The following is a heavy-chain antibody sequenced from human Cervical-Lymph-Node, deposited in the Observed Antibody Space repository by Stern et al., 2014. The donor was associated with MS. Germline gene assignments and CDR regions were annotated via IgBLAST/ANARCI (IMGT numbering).Heavy chain of an antibody. CDR2: LKQDGSEK. V-gene: IGHV3-7*03. CDR3: ASHSGGSYYSRFDY. CDR1: GFTFSSSW. J-gene: IGHJ4*02. Sequence: EMQLVESGGDLVQPGGSLRLSCSASGFTFSSSWMSWVRQAPGRGLEWVANLKQDGSEKYYVDSVKGRFTISRDNAKNSLFLHMNNLRAEDTAVYYCASHSGGSYYSRFDYWGQGTLVTVSS. D-gene: IGHD1-26*01.